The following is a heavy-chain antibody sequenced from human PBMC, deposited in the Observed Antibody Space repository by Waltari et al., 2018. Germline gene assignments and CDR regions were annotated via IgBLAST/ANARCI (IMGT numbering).Heavy chain of an antibody. J-gene: IGHJ4*02. CDR1: GGSFSGYY. CDR3: AGAKAELRGDYFDY. Sequence: QVQLQQWGAGLLKPSETLSLTCAVYGGSFSGYYWSWTRQPPGKGLEWIGEINHSGSTNYNPSLKSRVTISVDTSKNQFSLKLSSVTAADTAVYYCAGAKAELRGDYFDYWGQGTLVTVSS. V-gene: IGHV4-34*01. D-gene: IGHD1-26*01. CDR2: INHSGST.